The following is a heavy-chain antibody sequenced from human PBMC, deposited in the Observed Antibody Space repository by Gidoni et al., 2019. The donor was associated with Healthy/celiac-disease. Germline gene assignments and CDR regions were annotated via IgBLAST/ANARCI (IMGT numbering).Heavy chain of an antibody. J-gene: IGHJ3*02. CDR1: GFTFSSYA. Sequence: EVQLLESGGGLVHPGGSLRLSCAASGFTFSSYAMSWVRQGTGKGVEWESAISGSGGRTNYADSVKGRLTISRDNSKNTRYLQMNSLRAEDTAGYYCAKELGVVPAAIGSAFDIWGQGTMVTVSS. V-gene: IGHV3-23*01. CDR2: ISGSGGRT. D-gene: IGHD2-2*02. CDR3: AKELGVVPAAIGSAFDI.